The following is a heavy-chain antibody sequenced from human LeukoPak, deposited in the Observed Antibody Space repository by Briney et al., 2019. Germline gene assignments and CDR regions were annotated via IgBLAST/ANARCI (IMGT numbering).Heavy chain of an antibody. CDR2: IKEDGSEQ. Sequence: GGSLRLSCAASGFTFSVYWMSWVRQAPGKGLEWVANIKEDGSEQYYVGSVKGRFTISRDNAKNSLYLQMNSLRAEDTAVYYCARDYGSGSYYNTAYWGQGTLVTVSS. D-gene: IGHD3-10*01. J-gene: IGHJ4*02. CDR3: ARDYGSGSYYNTAY. V-gene: IGHV3-7*01. CDR1: GFTFSVYW.